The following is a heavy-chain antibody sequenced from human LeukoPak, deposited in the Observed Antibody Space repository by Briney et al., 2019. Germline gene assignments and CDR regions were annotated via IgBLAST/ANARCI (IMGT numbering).Heavy chain of an antibody. V-gene: IGHV4-38-2*02. CDR1: GYSISSGYY. CDR2: IYHSGST. J-gene: IGHJ6*03. CDR3: ARRGSYGSGSYFYYYYYMDV. D-gene: IGHD3-10*01. Sequence: SETLSLTCTVSGYSISSGYYWGWIRQPPGKGLEWIGSIYHSGSTYYNPSLKSRVTISVDTSKNQFSLKLSSVTAADTAVYYCARRGSYGSGSYFYYYYYMDVWGKGTTVTVSS.